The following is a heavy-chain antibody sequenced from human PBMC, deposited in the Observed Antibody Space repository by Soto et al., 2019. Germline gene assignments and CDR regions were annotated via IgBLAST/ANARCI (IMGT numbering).Heavy chain of an antibody. J-gene: IGHJ6*02. CDR3: ARSPPGDDHYYYGIYV. V-gene: IGHV3-21*01. Sequence: GGSLRLSCAASGFTFSSYSVNWVRQAPGKGLEWVSSVSSSSSYIYYADSVKGRFTISRDNAKNSLYLQMNSLRAEDTAVYYCARSPPGDDHYYYGIYVWGQGTTLTVSS. CDR2: VSSSSSYI. CDR1: GFTFSSYS. D-gene: IGHD2-21*01.